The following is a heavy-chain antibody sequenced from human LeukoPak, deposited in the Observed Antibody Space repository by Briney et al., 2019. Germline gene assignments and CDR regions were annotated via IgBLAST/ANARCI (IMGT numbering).Heavy chain of an antibody. CDR2: IRSSGSTI. V-gene: IGHV3-48*03. J-gene: IGHJ4*02. D-gene: IGHD6-6*01. CDR1: GFTFSSYE. Sequence: SGGSLRLSCAASGFTFSSYEMNWVRQAPGKGLEWVSYIRSSGSTIYYADSVKGRFTISRDNAKNSLYLQMNSLRAEDTAVYYCAREIFSSSSEGFDYWGQGTLVTVSS. CDR3: AREIFSSSSEGFDY.